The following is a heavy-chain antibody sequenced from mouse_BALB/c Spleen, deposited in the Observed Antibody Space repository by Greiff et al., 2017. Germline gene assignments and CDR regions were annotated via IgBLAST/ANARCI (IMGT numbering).Heavy chain of an antibody. Sequence: VKLMESGAALAKPGASVKMSCKASGYTFTSYWMHWVKQRPGQGLEWIGYINPSTGYTEYNQKFKDKATLTADKSSSTAYMQLSSLTSEDSAVYYCARGGIYYGNPYAMDYWGQGTSVTVSS. CDR1: GYTFTSYW. V-gene: IGHV1-7*01. CDR3: ARGGIYYGNPYAMDY. CDR2: INPSTGYT. J-gene: IGHJ4*01. D-gene: IGHD2-1*01.